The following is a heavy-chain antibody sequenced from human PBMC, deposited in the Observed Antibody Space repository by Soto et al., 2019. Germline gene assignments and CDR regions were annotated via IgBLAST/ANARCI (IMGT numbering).Heavy chain of an antibody. V-gene: IGHV4-34*01. Sequence: SETLSLTCAVYGGSFSGYYWSWIRQHPGKGLEWIGEINHSGSTNYNPSLKSRVTISVDTSKNQFSLKLSSVTAADTAVYYCARGVYDYVWGSYRHNWFDPWGPGTLLTVSS. CDR1: GGSFSGYY. CDR3: ARGVYDYVWGSYRHNWFDP. J-gene: IGHJ5*02. D-gene: IGHD3-16*02. CDR2: INHSGST.